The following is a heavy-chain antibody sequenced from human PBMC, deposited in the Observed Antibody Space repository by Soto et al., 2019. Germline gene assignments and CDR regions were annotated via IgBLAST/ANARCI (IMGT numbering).Heavy chain of an antibody. CDR1: GYTFTRNG. J-gene: IGHJ6*02. V-gene: IGHV1-18*01. CDR2: ISPNSGNI. D-gene: IGHD3-22*01. CDR3: VKDRDSNTWPSRDV. Sequence: QVHLVQSGAEVKKPGASVNVSCKTSGYTFTRNGISWVRQAPGQGLEWMGWISPNSGNIKYAQKLQGRVIMTTDTATSNAYMELRSLRSDDTAVYYCVKDRDSNTWPSRDVWGPGTTDTVSS.